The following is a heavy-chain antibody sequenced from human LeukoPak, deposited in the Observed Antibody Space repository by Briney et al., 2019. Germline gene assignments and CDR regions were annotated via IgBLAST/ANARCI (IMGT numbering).Heavy chain of an antibody. D-gene: IGHD3-22*01. J-gene: IGHJ4*02. CDR1: GFTFSSYA. CDR2: ISYDGSNK. V-gene: IGHV3-30*04. CDR3: AKDGGYYYKSAYYFDY. Sequence: GGSLRLSCAASGFTFSSYAMHWVRQAPGKGLEWVAVISYDGSNKYYADSVKGRFTISRDNSKNTLYLQMNSLRAEDTAVYYCAKDGGYYYKSAYYFDYWGQGTLVTVSS.